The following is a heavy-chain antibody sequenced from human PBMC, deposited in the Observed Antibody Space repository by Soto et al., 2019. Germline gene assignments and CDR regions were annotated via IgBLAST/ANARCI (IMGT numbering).Heavy chain of an antibody. CDR3: ARGPSYGGSPSSFYYYYGMDV. Sequence: ASVKVSCKASGYTFTSYDTNWVRQATGQGLEWMGWMNPNSGNTGYAQKFQGRVTMTRNTSISTAYMELSSLRSEDTAAYYCARGPSYGGSPSSFYYYYGMDVWGQGTTVTVSS. J-gene: IGHJ6*02. D-gene: IGHD6-6*01. CDR1: GYTFTSYD. V-gene: IGHV1-8*01. CDR2: MNPNSGNT.